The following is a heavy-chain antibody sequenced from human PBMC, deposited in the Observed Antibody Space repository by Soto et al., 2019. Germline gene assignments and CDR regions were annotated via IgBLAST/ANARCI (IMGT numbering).Heavy chain of an antibody. CDR1: GGSITSHHYY. CDR3: GSGPSTTWIDN. D-gene: IGHD2-2*01. Sequence: QLQVQESCPGQVKPSQTLSLTCTVSGGSITSHHYYWGWIRQPPGKGLEWIGSIYSGGNTYYNPSLRSRLTIFVDTAKNLISLKLTSVTAADSAIYYCGSGPSTTWIDNWGLGTQVSVSS. CDR2: IYSGGNT. V-gene: IGHV4-39*01. J-gene: IGHJ4*02.